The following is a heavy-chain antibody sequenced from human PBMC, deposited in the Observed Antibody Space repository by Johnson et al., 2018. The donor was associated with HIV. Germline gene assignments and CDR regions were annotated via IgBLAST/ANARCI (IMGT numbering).Heavy chain of an antibody. V-gene: IGHV3-30-3*01. Sequence: QVQLVESGGGLVQPGGSLRLSCAASGFTFSSYAMHWVRQAPGKGLEWVAVISYDGSNKYYADSVKGRFTISRDNSKNTLYLQMTSLRAEATAVYYCARELEFGDLRKNDAFDIWGQGTMVTVSS. J-gene: IGHJ3*02. CDR3: ARELEFGDLRKNDAFDI. D-gene: IGHD4-17*01. CDR2: ISYDGSNK. CDR1: GFTFSSYA.